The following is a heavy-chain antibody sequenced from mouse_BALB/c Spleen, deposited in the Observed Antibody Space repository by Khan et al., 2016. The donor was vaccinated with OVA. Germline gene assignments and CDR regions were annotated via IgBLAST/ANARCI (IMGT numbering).Heavy chain of an antibody. CDR3: ARNSYMYDFTY. V-gene: IGHV2-2*01. D-gene: IGHD2-14*01. J-gene: IGHJ3*01. Sequence: QVQLKESGPGLVQPSQSLSITCTVSGFSLTTYGVHWVRPSPGKGLEWLGVIWSGGNTDYNAPFISRLSISKDNSKSQAFFKMNSLQADDTAMYYCARNSYMYDFTYWGQGTLVTVSA. CDR2: IWSGGNT. CDR1: GFSLTTYG.